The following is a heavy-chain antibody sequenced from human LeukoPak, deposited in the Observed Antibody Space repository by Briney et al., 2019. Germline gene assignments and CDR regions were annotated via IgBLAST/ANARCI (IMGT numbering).Heavy chain of an antibody. J-gene: IGHJ4*02. CDR3: ARSNFYCSSTSCYRNYYFDY. V-gene: IGHV1-46*03. Sequence: GASVKVSCKASGYTFTSYYMHWVRQAPGQGLEWMGIINPSGGSTSYAQKFQGRVTMTRVTSTSTVYMELSSLRSEDTAVYYCARSNFYCSSTSCYRNYYFDYWGQGTLVTVSS. CDR1: GYTFTSYY. D-gene: IGHD2-2*01. CDR2: INPSGGST.